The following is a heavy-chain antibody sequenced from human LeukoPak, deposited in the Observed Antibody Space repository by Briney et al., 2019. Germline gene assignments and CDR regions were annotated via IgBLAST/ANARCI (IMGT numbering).Heavy chain of an antibody. CDR3: TMVVVAATRAIYYYYMDV. CDR1: GFTFSSYW. J-gene: IGHJ6*03. V-gene: IGHV3-7*03. Sequence: GGSLRLSCAASGFTFSSYWMSWVRQAPGKGLEWVANIKQDGSEKYYVDSVKGRFTISRDNAKNSLYLQMNSLKTEDTAVYYCTMVVVAATRAIYYYYMDVWGKGTTVTVSS. CDR2: IKQDGSEK. D-gene: IGHD2-15*01.